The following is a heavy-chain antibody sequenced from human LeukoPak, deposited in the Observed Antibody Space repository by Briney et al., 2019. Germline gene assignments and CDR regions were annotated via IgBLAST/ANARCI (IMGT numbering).Heavy chain of an antibody. J-gene: IGHJ4*02. CDR1: GFTFTNYA. V-gene: IGHV3-23*01. CDR3: AKCADIWILTAGDDY. D-gene: IGHD3-3*01. CDR2: ISGSGSST. Sequence: GGSLRLSCAASGFTFTNYAISWVRQAPGKGLEWVSAISGSGSSTYYADSVKGRFTISRDNSKNTVDLQMNSLRAEDTAVYYCAKCADIWILTAGDDYWGQGTLVTVSS.